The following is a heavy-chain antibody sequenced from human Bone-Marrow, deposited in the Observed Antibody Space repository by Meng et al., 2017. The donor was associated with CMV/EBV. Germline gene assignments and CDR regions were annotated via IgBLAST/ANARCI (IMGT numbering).Heavy chain of an antibody. V-gene: IGHV1-2*02. CDR2: INPNSGGT. CDR3: ARERAIAARSTNDAFDI. D-gene: IGHD6-6*01. Sequence: ASVKVSCKASGYTFTGYYMHWVRQAPGQGLEWMGWINPNSGGTNYAQKFQGRVTMTRDTSISTAYLELTSLRSDDTAVYYCARERAIAARSTNDAFDIWGQGTMVTVSS. CDR1: GYTFTGYY. J-gene: IGHJ3*02.